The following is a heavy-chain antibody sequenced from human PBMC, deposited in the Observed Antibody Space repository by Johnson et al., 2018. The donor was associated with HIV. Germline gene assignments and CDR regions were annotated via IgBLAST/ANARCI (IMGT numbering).Heavy chain of an antibody. CDR2: ISYDGSNK. CDR3: AKVKLELRYGAFDI. CDR1: GFTFSSYA. J-gene: IGHJ3*02. D-gene: IGHD1-7*01. Sequence: HVQLVESGGGVVQPGRSLRLSCAASGFTFSSYAMHWVRQAPGKGLEWVAVISYDGSNKYYADSVKGRFTISRDNSKNTLYLQMNSLRAEDTAVYYCAKVKLELRYGAFDIWGQGTMVTVSS. V-gene: IGHV3-30*04.